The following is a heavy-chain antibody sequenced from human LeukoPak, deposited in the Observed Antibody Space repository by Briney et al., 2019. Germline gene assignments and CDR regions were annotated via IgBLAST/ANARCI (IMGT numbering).Heavy chain of an antibody. CDR2: IKPKTGGT. J-gene: IGHJ4*02. CDR1: GYTFTDYF. CDR3: ARVGVYCSGDSCFDY. V-gene: IGHV1-2*02. Sequence: ASVKVSCKASGYTFTDYFIHWVRQAPGQGLEWMGWIKPKTGGTHCAQKFEGRVTMTRDTSIGTAYMELSSLRSDDTAVYYCARVGVYCSGDSCFDYWGQGTLVTVSS. D-gene: IGHD2-15*01.